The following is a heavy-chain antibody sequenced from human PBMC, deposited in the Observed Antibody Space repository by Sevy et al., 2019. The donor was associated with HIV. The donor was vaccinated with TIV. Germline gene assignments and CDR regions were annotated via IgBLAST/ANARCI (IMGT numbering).Heavy chain of an antibody. D-gene: IGHD1-7*01. CDR1: GYTFTRYD. CDR2: MNPNSGNT. CDR3: ARGKELELRSYRFDP. J-gene: IGHJ5*02. V-gene: IGHV1-8*01. Sequence: ASVKVSCKASGYTFTRYDINWVRQATGQGLEWMGWMNPNSGNTGYAQKFQGRVTMTRNTSISTAYMELSSLRSEDTAVYYCARGKELELRSYRFDPWGQGTLVTVSS.